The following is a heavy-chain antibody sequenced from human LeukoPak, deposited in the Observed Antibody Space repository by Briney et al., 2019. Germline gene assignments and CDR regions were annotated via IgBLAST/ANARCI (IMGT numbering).Heavy chain of an antibody. CDR1: GGSISSGDYY. Sequence: PSQTLSLTCTVSGGSISSGDYYWSWIRQPPGKGLEWIGYIYYSGNTNYNPSLKSRVTISVDTSKNQFSLKLISVTAADTAVYYCARDRDYYDSSLGYWGQGTLVTVSS. CDR3: ARDRDYYDSSLGY. J-gene: IGHJ4*02. CDR2: IYYSGNT. D-gene: IGHD3-22*01. V-gene: IGHV4-30-4*01.